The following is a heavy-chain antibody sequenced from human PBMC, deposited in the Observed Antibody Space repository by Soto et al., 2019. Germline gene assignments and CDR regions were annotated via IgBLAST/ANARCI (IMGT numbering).Heavy chain of an antibody. CDR2: IKRKNDGGTT. CDR3: TGITIFGVVIPDH. V-gene: IGHV3-15*01. CDR1: GFSFSNAW. D-gene: IGHD3-3*01. Sequence: GGSLRLSCVASGFSFSNAWMSWVRQAPGKGLEWVGHIKRKNDGGTTDYAAPVKGRFTISRDDSKNTLYLQMNSLKTEDTAVYYCTGITIFGVVIPDHWGQGTLVTVSS. J-gene: IGHJ4*02.